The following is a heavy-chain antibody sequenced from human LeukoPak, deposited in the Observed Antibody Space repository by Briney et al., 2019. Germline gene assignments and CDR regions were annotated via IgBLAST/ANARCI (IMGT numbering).Heavy chain of an antibody. V-gene: IGHV3-30*18. CDR1: GFTFSSYG. D-gene: IGHD6-13*01. J-gene: IGHJ6*03. CDR2: ISYDGSNK. CDR3: AKDQWDIAAAGTGHPYYYYYMDV. Sequence: GGSLRLSCAASGFTFSSYGMHWVRQAPGKGLEWVAVISYDGSNKYYADSVKGRFTISRDNSKNTLYLQMNSLRAEDTAVYYCAKDQWDIAAAGTGHPYYYYYMDVWGKGTTVTVSS.